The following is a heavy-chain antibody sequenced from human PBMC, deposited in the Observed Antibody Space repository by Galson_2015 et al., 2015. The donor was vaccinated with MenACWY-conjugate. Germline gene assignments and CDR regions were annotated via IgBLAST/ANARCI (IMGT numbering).Heavy chain of an antibody. J-gene: IGHJ6*03. V-gene: IGHV3-30*15. CDR3: ARAADYYYYYMDV. Sequence: SLRLSCAGYGLSFSDYNMTWVRQAPGKGLEWVTIISYDGSNKYYAESVKGRSTISRDDSKNTLYLQMSSLRAEDTAVYYCARAADYYYYYMDVWGKGTRVTVSS. CDR2: ISYDGSNK. CDR1: GLSFSDYN.